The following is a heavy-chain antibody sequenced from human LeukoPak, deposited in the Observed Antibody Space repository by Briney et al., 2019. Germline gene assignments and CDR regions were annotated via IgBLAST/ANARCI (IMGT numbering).Heavy chain of an antibody. CDR1: GFTFSSYA. D-gene: IGHD6-13*01. J-gene: IGHJ6*02. CDR3: ARDRHSSSWPWSPGPPTSHYYYYYGMDV. V-gene: IGHV3-30-3*01. Sequence: PGGSLRLSCAASGFTFSSYATHWVRQAPGKGLEWVAVISYDGSNKYYADSVKGRFTISRDNSKNTLYLQMNSLRAEDTAVYYCARDRHSSSWPWSPGPPTSHYYYYYGMDVWGQGTTVTVSS. CDR2: ISYDGSNK.